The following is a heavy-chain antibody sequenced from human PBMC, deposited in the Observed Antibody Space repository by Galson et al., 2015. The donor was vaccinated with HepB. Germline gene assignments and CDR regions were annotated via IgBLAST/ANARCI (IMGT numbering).Heavy chain of an antibody. Sequence: HSGASVTKPGESLTISCKGSGYSFPSYWLAWVRQMPGQGLAWLGILYPGASDPLSRPSFPGQFPISVSTSLSTASLQWSSLTASDTAMYYCVRRAGNSNDDYWGQGTLVTVSS. V-gene: IGHV5-51*03. J-gene: IGHJ4*02. D-gene: IGHD4-11*01. CDR1: GYSFPSYW. CDR2: LYPGASDP. CDR3: VRRAGNSNDDY.